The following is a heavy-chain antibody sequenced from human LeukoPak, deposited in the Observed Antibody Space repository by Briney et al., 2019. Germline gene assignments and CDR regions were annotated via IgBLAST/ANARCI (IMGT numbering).Heavy chain of an antibody. CDR2: IYYSGST. CDR1: GGSISSSSYY. D-gene: IGHD4-17*01. V-gene: IGHV4-39*01. CDR3: ARLYGEYSVYY. Sequence: SETLSLTCTVSGGSISSSSYYWGWIRQPPGKGLEWLGSIYYSGSTYYNPSLKSRVTISVDTSKNQFSLQLNSLTSAHTSAYACARLYGEYSVYYWGQGTLVTVSS. J-gene: IGHJ4*02.